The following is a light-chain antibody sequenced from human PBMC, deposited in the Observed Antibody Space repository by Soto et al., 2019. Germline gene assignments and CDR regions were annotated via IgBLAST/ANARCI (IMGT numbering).Light chain of an antibody. V-gene: IGKV3-11*01. CDR3: QQRGGWPLT. CDR1: QGVGRF. Sequence: EIVLTQSPATLSLSPGERAALSCRASQGVGRFLAWYQQKPGQAPRLLIYDASNRATGIPARFSGSGSGTDFTLAINNLETEDFAVYYCQQRGGWPLTFGGGTKVEIK. CDR2: DAS. J-gene: IGKJ4*01.